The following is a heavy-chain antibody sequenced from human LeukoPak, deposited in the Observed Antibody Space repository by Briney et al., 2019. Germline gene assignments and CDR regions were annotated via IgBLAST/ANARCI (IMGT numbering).Heavy chain of an antibody. D-gene: IGHD3-22*01. CDR2: IIPILGIA. Sequence: SVKVSCKASGGTFSSYAISWVRQAPGQGLEWMGRIIPILGIANYAQKFQGRVTITADKSTSTAYMELSSLRSEDTAVYYCARVYSDSSGYHLWGQGSLVTVSS. J-gene: IGHJ4*02. CDR3: ARVYSDSSGYHL. CDR1: GGTFSSYA. V-gene: IGHV1-69*04.